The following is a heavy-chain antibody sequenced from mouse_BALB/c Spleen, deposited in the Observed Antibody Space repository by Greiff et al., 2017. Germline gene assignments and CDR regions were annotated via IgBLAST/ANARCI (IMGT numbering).Heavy chain of an antibody. V-gene: IGHV5-6-5*01. Sequence: EVQLVESGGGLVKPGGSLKLSCAASGFTFSSYAMSWVRQTPEKRLEWVASISSGGSTYYPDSVKGRFTISRDNARNILYLQMSSLRSEDTAMYYCARGRVGSDAWFAYWGQGTLVTVSA. CDR3: ARGRVGSDAWFAY. D-gene: IGHD3-2*02. J-gene: IGHJ3*01. CDR1: GFTFSSYA. CDR2: ISSGGST.